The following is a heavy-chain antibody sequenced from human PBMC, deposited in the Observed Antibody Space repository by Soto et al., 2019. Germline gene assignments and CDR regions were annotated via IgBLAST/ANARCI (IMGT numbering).Heavy chain of an antibody. Sequence: SETLSLTCSVSRCFISAYYWSWIRQPPGKGLEWIAYIDYSGVTNYSPSLRSRVTISVDTSKNQFSLNVNSVTAADTAVYYCARHGCSGGNCYLDQWGQGNQVTVSS. CDR2: IDYSGVT. J-gene: IGHJ4*02. D-gene: IGHD2-15*01. V-gene: IGHV4-59*08. CDR1: RCFISAYY. CDR3: ARHGCSGGNCYLDQ.